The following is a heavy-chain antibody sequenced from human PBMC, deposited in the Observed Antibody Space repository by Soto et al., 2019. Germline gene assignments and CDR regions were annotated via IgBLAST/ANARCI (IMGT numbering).Heavy chain of an antibody. Sequence: GESLKISCAASGFTFSSYSMNWVRQAPGKGLEWVSSISSSSSYIYYADSVKGRFTISRDNAKNSLYLQMNSLRAEDTAVYYCARLGQLGKEGAFDIWGQGTMVTVSS. CDR2: ISSSSSYI. CDR1: GFTFSSYS. D-gene: IGHD6-6*01. J-gene: IGHJ3*02. V-gene: IGHV3-21*01. CDR3: ARLGQLGKEGAFDI.